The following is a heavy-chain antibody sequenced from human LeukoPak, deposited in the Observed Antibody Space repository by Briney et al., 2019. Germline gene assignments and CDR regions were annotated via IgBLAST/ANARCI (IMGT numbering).Heavy chain of an antibody. CDR2: IIPILGIA. CDR1: GGTFSSYA. D-gene: IGHD6-19*01. J-gene: IGHJ6*02. Sequence: SVKVSCKASGGTFSSYAISWVRQAPGQGLEWMGRIIPILGIANYAQKFQGRVTITADKSTSTAYMELSSLRSEDTAVYYCARDGGLSSGWLPSGYYYYGMDVWGQGTTVTVSS. CDR3: ARDGGLSSGWLPSGYYYYGMDV. V-gene: IGHV1-69*04.